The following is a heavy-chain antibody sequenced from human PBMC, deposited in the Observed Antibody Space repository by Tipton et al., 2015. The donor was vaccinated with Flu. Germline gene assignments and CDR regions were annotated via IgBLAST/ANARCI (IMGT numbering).Heavy chain of an antibody. CDR3: ASLQLAPHWDTTIYYFDY. CDR2: MYYSGST. J-gene: IGHJ4*02. Sequence: TLSLTCTVSGDSITSSSYYWGWIRQPPGKGLEWIGNMYYSGSTYYNPSLKSRVTISVDTSKNQFSLKLNSVTAADTAVYYCASLQLAPHWDTTIYYFDYWGQGTLVTVSS. V-gene: IGHV4-39*07. D-gene: IGHD3-3*01. CDR1: GDSITSSSYY.